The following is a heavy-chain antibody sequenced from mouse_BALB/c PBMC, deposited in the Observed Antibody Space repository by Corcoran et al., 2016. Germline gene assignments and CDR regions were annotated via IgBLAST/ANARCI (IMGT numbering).Heavy chain of an antibody. Sequence: QIQLVQSGPELKKPGETVKISCKASGYTFTNYGMNWVKQAPGKGLKWMGWINTYTGEPTYADDFKGRFAFSLETSASTAYLQINNLKNEDTATYFCATYGNYRTHFDYGGQGTTLTVSS. V-gene: IGHV9-3-1*01. CDR3: ATYGNYRTHFDY. D-gene: IGHD2-1*01. CDR1: GYTFTNYG. CDR2: INTYTGEP. J-gene: IGHJ2*01.